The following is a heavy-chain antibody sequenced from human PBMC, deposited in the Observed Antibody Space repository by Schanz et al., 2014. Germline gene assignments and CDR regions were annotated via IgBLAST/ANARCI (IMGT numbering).Heavy chain of an antibody. V-gene: IGHV3-30*18. CDR1: GFSFSDYG. CDR3: AKSYDTSGYSGFDY. Sequence: QVQLVESGGGMVQPGRSLRLSRAGSGFSFSDYGMHWVRQAPGRGLEWVAVISYHGSERYSADSVKGRFTISRDNSKNTLYLQMNSLRTEDTAVYFCAKSYDTSGYSGFDYWGQGTLVTVSS. CDR2: ISYHGSER. D-gene: IGHD3-22*01. J-gene: IGHJ4*02.